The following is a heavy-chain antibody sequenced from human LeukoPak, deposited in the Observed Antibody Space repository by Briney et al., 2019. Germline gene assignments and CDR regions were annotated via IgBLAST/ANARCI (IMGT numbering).Heavy chain of an antibody. CDR3: ARDPPHSGSYYLDY. J-gene: IGHJ4*02. V-gene: IGHV3-33*01. D-gene: IGHD1-26*01. Sequence: ALRLSCAASGFTFSSYGMHWVRQAPGKGLEWVAVIWYDGSNKYYADSVKGRFTISRDNSKNTLYLQMNSLRAEDTAVYYCARDPPHSGSYYLDYWGQGTLVTVSS. CDR2: IWYDGSNK. CDR1: GFTFSSYG.